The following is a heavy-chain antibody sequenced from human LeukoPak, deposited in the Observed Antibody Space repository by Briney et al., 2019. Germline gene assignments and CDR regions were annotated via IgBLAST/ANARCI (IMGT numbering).Heavy chain of an antibody. J-gene: IGHJ6*03. CDR3: ARVVYYFYYMDV. Sequence: GGSLRLSCAASGFTFSSYSMNWVRQAPGKGLEGGSDISGSSSTRYYADSVKRRFSLSRDTAKHSLYLQMNRLSAEDTAVYYCARVVYYFYYMDVWGKGTTVTVSS. V-gene: IGHV3-48*01. CDR2: ISGSSSTR. CDR1: GFTFSSYS.